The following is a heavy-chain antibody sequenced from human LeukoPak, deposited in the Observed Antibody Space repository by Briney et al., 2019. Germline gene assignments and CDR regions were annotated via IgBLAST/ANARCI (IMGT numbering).Heavy chain of an antibody. D-gene: IGHD3-3*01. CDR2: INPSGGST. CDR1: GGVFTTYA. V-gene: IGHV1-46*01. CDR3: ATDSTIFDFWSGLFGY. Sequence: GASVKVSCKASGGVFTTYAISWVRQAPGQGLEWMGIINPSGGSTSYAQKFQGRVTMTEDTSTDTAYMELSSLRSEDTAVYYCATDSTIFDFWSGLFGYWGQGTLVTVSS. J-gene: IGHJ4*02.